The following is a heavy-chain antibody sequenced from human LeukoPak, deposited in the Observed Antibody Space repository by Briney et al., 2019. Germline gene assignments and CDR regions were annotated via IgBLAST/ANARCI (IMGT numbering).Heavy chain of an antibody. CDR1: GDSISSDDYY. CDR3: ARVSDCSSTTCLFDY. D-gene: IGHD2-2*01. V-gene: IGHV4-30-4*01. CDR2: IYYSGST. J-gene: IGHJ4*02. Sequence: SQTLSLTCTVSGDSISSDDYYWSWIRQPPGEGLEWIGYIYYSGSTYYNPSLKSRVTISVDTSKNQFPLKLSSVTAADTAVYYCARVSDCSSTTCLFDYWGQGTLVTVSS.